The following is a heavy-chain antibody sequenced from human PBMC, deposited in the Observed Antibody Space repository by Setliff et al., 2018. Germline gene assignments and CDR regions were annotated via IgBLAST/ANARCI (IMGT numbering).Heavy chain of an antibody. CDR1: GDSIPKNA. CDR3: VREGVDSRSSTDYRYYMDV. J-gene: IGHJ6*03. V-gene: IGHV1-69*05. Sequence: SVKVSCKASGDSIPKNAISWVRQAPGQGLEWMGGTIPMFGTTNYARKFQGRVTIITDESTSTAYMQLSSLGSEDTAVYYCVREGVDSRSSTDYRYYMDVWGKGTTVTVSS. D-gene: IGHD3-22*01. CDR2: TIPMFGTT.